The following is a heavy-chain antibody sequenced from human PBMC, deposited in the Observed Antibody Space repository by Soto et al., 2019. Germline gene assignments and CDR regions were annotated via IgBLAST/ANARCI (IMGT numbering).Heavy chain of an antibody. Sequence: EVQLLESGGGLVQPGGSLRLSCAASGFTFSSYAMGWVRQAPGKGLEWVSAISGSSGSTYYADSVKGRFTISRDNSKNTLYLEMTSLRVEDTAVYYCAKGIGSSGSYPRFDSWGQGTLVTVSS. CDR3: AKGIGSSGSYPRFDS. CDR2: ISGSSGST. J-gene: IGHJ4*02. CDR1: GFTFSSYA. D-gene: IGHD3-10*01. V-gene: IGHV3-23*01.